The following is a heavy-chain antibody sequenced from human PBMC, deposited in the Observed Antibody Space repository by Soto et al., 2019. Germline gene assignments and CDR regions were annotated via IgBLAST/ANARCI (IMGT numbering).Heavy chain of an antibody. CDR3: AILSN. J-gene: IGHJ4*02. Sequence: GGSLRLSCAASGFTVSSNYMNWVRQAPGKGLEWLSIIYSDGTTYYADSVKGRFTVSRDNFKNTLYLQMNNMRAEDTAVYYCAILSNWGQGTLVTVSS. V-gene: IGHV3-53*01. D-gene: IGHD6-6*01. CDR1: GFTVSSNY. CDR2: IYSDGTT.